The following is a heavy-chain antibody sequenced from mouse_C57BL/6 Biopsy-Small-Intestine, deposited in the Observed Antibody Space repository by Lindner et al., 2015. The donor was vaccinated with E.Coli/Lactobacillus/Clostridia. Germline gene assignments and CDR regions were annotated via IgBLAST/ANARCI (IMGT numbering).Heavy chain of an antibody. V-gene: IGHV5-17*01. CDR2: IDSGSSTI. D-gene: IGHD4-1*01. CDR1: GFTFSDYG. J-gene: IGHJ2*01. CDR3: SRGTGRGLDY. Sequence: VQLQESGGDLVKLGGSLKLSCAASGFTFSDYGMHWVRQAPEKGLEWVAYIDSGSSTIYYADTLKGRFTISRDNAKNTLFLQMTSLRSEDTAMYYCSRGTGRGLDYWGQGTTLTVSS.